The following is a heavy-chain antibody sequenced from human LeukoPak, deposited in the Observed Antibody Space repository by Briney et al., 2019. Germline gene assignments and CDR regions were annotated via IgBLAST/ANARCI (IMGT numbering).Heavy chain of an antibody. CDR2: INPNSGGT. CDR3: ARRTSCSSVSWFDP. CDR1: GYTFTGYY. D-gene: IGHD6-19*01. Sequence: ASVRVSCKASGYTFTGYYMHWVRQAPGQGLEWMGWINPNSGGTNYAQKFQGRVTMTRDTSISTAYMELSRLRSDDTAVYYCARRTSCSSVSWFDPWGQGTLVTVSS. J-gene: IGHJ5*02. V-gene: IGHV1-2*02.